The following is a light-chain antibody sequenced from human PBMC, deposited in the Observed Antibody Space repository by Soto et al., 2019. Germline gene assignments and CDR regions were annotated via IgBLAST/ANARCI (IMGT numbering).Light chain of an antibody. CDR2: GAS. CDR1: QSVSSSY. CDR3: QQYGGSPLFT. J-gene: IGKJ3*01. Sequence: EIVLTQSPGTLSLSPGERATLSCRASQSVSSSYLAWYQQKPGQAPRLLIYGASSSVTGTPDRFSGSGSGTDFTLTISRLEPEDFAVYYCQQYGGSPLFTFGPGTKVDVK. V-gene: IGKV3-20*01.